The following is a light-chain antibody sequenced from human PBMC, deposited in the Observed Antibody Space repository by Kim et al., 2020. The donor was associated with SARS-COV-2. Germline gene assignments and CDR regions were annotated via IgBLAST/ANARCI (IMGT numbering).Light chain of an antibody. CDR2: QNY. Sequence: VSVSPGQTATVTCSGDNLGDKYICWYQQKSGQSPVLVIYQNYKRPSGIPERFSGSNSGNTATLTISGTQAMDEADYYCQAWDFNRVFGRGTQLTVL. CDR1: NLGDKY. V-gene: IGLV3-1*01. CDR3: QAWDFNRV. J-gene: IGLJ3*02.